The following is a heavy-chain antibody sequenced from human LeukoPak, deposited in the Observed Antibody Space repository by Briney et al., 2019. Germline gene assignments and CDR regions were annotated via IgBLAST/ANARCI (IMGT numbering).Heavy chain of an antibody. CDR1: GDTFSTFA. CDR3: ARDLRSVWIATTGANYFDP. V-gene: IGHV1-69*04. CDR2: VIPTLGIA. D-gene: IGHD1-1*01. Sequence: ASVKVSCKAFGDTFSTFAISWVRQAPGQGLEWMGRVIPTLGIANYAQKFQGRVTISADESTSTAYMELRSLRSEDTAVYYCARDLRSVWIATTGANYFDPWGQGTLIIVSS. J-gene: IGHJ5*02.